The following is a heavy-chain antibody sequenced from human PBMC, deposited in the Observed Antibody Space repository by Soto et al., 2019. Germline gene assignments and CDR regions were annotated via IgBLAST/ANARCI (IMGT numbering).Heavy chain of an antibody. CDR1: GYSFTTYW. D-gene: IGHD3-3*01. J-gene: IGHJ3*02. V-gene: IGHV5-51*01. Sequence: EVQLVQSRAEVKKPGESLKISCQGSGYSFTTYWIAWVRQMPGKGLGWVGIICPGESDTRYSPCLQGHVTISADKSINTANLQWSSLTASENAMYFCARQGRTTHYGVLSGYDSADAFDIWGQGTMVTVSS. CDR2: ICPGESDT. CDR3: ARQGRTTHYGVLSGYDSADAFDI.